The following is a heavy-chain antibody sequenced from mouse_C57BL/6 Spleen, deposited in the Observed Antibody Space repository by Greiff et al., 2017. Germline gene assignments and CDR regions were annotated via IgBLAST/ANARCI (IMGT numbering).Heavy chain of an antibody. CDR2: INPGSGGT. V-gene: IGHV1-54*01. Sequence: QVQLQQSGAELVRPGTSVKVSCKASGYAFTNYLIEWVKQRPGQGLEWIGVINPGSGGTNYNEKFKGKATLTADKSSSTAYMQLSSLTSEDSAVYFCARSKWDWYFDVWGTGTTVTVSS. J-gene: IGHJ1*03. D-gene: IGHD1-3*01. CDR3: ARSKWDWYFDV. CDR1: GYAFTNYL.